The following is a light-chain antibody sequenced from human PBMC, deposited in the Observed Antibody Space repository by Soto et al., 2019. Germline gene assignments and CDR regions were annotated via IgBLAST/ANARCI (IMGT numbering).Light chain of an antibody. V-gene: IGKV1-9*01. CDR1: RGISSY. CDR3: QQVDTYPIT. J-gene: IGKJ5*01. Sequence: IQMTQSPSSLSSSVGDRVTITCLASRGISSYLAWYQQKPGKPPKLLVYSASTLQSGVPSRFSGSGSGPDFTLTISSLQPEDSATYLCQQVDTYPITFGQGTRLEIK. CDR2: SAS.